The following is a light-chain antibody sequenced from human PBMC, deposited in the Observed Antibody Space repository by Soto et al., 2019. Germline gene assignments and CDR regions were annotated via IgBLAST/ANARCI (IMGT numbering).Light chain of an antibody. Sequence: QSVLTQPRSVSGSPGQSVAISCTGTSRDIEAYDYVSWYQQHPGKAPKLIISAVNKRPSGVSYRFSGSKSGNTASLTISGLQGEDEADYYCCSFAGSYYVFGTGTKLTVL. CDR2: AVN. CDR3: CSFAGSYYV. CDR1: SRDIEAYDY. V-gene: IGLV2-11*01. J-gene: IGLJ1*01.